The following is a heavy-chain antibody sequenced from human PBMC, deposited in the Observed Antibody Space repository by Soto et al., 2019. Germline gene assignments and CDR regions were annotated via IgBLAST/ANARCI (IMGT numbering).Heavy chain of an antibody. CDR1: GGSISIGGYS. D-gene: IGHD5-18*01. J-gene: IGHJ4*02. V-gene: IGHV4-30-2*01. Sequence: SETLSLTCAVSGGSISIGGYSWSCIRQPPGKGLEWIGYIYHSGSTYYNPSLKSRVTISVDRSKNQFSLKLSSVTAADTAVYYCARAGRYSYGCDYWGQGTLVTVSS. CDR2: IYHSGST. CDR3: ARAGRYSYGCDY.